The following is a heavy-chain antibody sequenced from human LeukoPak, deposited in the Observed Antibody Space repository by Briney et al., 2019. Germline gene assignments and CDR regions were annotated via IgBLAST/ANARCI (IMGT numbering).Heavy chain of an antibody. Sequence: PSETLSLTCAVYGGSFSGYYWSWIRQPPGKGLEWIGEINHSGSTNYNPSLKSRVTISVDTSKNQFSLKLSSVTAADTAVYYCMVRGVILHNFDYWGQGTLVTVSS. J-gene: IGHJ4*02. CDR3: MVRGVILHNFDY. CDR2: INHSGST. V-gene: IGHV4-34*01. D-gene: IGHD3-10*01. CDR1: GGSFSGYY.